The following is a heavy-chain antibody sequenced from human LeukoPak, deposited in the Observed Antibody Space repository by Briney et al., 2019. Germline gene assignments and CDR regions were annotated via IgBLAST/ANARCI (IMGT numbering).Heavy chain of an antibody. CDR3: AKDGLYGSGNRYYYYMHV. J-gene: IGHJ6*03. CDR1: GFTFSSYA. CDR2: ISGSGGST. V-gene: IGHV3-23*01. Sequence: SGGSLRLSCAVSGFTFSSYAMSWVRQAPGKGLEWVSAISGSGGSTYYADSVKGRFTISRDNSKNTLYLQMNSLRAEDTAVYYCAKDGLYGSGNRYYYYMHVWGKGTTVTVSS. D-gene: IGHD3-10*01.